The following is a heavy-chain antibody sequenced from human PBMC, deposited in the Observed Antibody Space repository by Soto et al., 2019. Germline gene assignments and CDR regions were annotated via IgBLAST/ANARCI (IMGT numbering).Heavy chain of an antibody. D-gene: IGHD3-10*01. Sequence: SESLSLTCTVSGGSISSYYWSWVRQPPGKGLEWIGYIYYSGSTNYNPSLKSRVTISVDTSKNQFSLKLSSVTAADTAVYYCARHGSGSYYAYWGQGTLVTVSS. V-gene: IGHV4-59*08. J-gene: IGHJ4*02. CDR2: IYYSGST. CDR3: ARHGSGSYYAY. CDR1: GGSISSYY.